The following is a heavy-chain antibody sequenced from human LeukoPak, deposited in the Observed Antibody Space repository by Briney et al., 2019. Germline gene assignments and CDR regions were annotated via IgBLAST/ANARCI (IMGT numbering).Heavy chain of an antibody. CDR3: AKNYGDSNWFDP. Sequence: LSQTLSLTCALSGDSVSSNIAAWNWIRQSPSSGLEWLGRTYYRSNWFNDFALSVKSRITINPDTSKNQFSLQLNSVTPEDTAVYYCAKNYGDSNWFDPWGQGTLVTVSS. D-gene: IGHD4-17*01. V-gene: IGHV6-1*01. CDR2: TYYRSNWFN. CDR1: GDSVSSNIAA. J-gene: IGHJ5*02.